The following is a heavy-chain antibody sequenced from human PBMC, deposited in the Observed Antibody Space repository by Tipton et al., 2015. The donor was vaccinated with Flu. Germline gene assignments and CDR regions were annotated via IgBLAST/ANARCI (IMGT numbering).Heavy chain of an antibody. CDR1: GGSISSSSYF. D-gene: IGHD1-26*01. V-gene: IGHV4-39*01. Sequence: TLSLTCTVSGGSISSSSYFWGWIRQPPGKGLEWIGSIYYSGDTYYNPSLKSRVTISVDTFKNQFSLRLTSVTAADTAVFYCARLGFSGSYFDYWGQGTLVTVSS. CDR3: ARLGFSGSYFDY. CDR2: IYYSGDT. J-gene: IGHJ4*02.